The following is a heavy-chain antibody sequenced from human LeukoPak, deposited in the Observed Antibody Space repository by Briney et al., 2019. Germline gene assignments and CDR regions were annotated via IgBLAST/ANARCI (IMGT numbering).Heavy chain of an antibody. CDR1: GFTFSNFW. D-gene: IGHD2-2*01. CDR2: IKQDGSEK. CDR3: AKEGRSTTPGY. V-gene: IGHV3-7*01. J-gene: IGHJ4*02. Sequence: GGSLRLSCVASGFTFSNFWMSWVRQAPGKGLEWVANIKQDGSEKFYVDSVKGRFTISRDNTRNSLYLQMNSQRVEDTAVYYCAKEGRSTTPGYWGQGTLVTVSS.